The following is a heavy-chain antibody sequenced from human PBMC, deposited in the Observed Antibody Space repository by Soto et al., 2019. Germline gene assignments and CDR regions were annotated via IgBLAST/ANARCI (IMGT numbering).Heavy chain of an antibody. Sequence: SETLSLTCSFSVCSIISINCCICVRQPPGKCLEWIVEIYHILSTNYNPSLKIRVNISVDKSKNQFSLKLSSVTASDTAVYYCARVGDYYGMEVWGKGNTVNVSS. V-gene: IGHV4-4*02. CDR2: IYHILST. CDR1: VCSIISINC. J-gene: IGHJ6*04. CDR3: ARVGDYYGMEV. D-gene: IGHD2-15*01.